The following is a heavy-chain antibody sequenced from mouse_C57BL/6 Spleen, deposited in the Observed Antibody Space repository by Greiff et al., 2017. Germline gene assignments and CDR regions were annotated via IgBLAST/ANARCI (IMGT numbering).Heavy chain of an antibody. J-gene: IGHJ3*01. CDR2: IYPRSGNT. CDR1: GYTFTSYG. Sequence: VQLQQSGAERARPGASVKLSCKASGYTFTSYGISWVKQRTGQGLEWIGEIYPRSGNTYYNEKFKGKATLTADKSSSTAYMELRSLTAEDSAVYFCARSGYDYDWFAYWGQGTLVTVSA. CDR3: ARSGYDYDWFAY. D-gene: IGHD2-4*01. V-gene: IGHV1-81*01.